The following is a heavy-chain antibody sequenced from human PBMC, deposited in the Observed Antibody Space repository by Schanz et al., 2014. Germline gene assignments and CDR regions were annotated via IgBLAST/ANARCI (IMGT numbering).Heavy chain of an antibody. J-gene: IGHJ2*01. CDR3: AKDAPYPFDL. CDR1: GFSFSSYA. Sequence: EVQLLESGGGLVEPGGSLRLSCAASGFSFSSYAMGWVRQARGKGLEWVSAMNESHSTIYYADSVRGRFTISRDNAENTLFLQMNSLRPEDTAVYYCAKDAPYPFDLWGRGTLITVSS. CDR2: MNESHSTI. V-gene: IGHV3-23*01.